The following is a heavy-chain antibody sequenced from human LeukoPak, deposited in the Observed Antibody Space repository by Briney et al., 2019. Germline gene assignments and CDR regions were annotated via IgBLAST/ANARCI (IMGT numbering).Heavy chain of an antibody. D-gene: IGHD3-10*01. V-gene: IGHV1-18*01. J-gene: IGHJ4*02. CDR2: ISVYNGNT. Sequence: ASVKVSCKASGYSFTSYGISWVRQAPGQGLEWMGWISVYNGNTKYLQKFQGRVTMTTDTATSTAYMELRSLRSDDTAVYYCARVLLWFGEPHTDDYWGQGTLATVSS. CDR1: GYSFTSYG. CDR3: ARVLLWFGEPHTDDY.